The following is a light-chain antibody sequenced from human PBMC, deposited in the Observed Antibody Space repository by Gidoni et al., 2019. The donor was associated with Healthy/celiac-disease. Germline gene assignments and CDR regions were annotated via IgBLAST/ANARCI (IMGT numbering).Light chain of an antibody. Sequence: VLTHSPLSLPVTPAEPASIPCRSSQSLLHSNGYSYLDWYLQKPGQSPQLLIYLGSNRASGVPDRFSGSGSGTDFTLKISRVEAEDVGVYYCMQALQTPRTFGQGTKLEIK. J-gene: IGKJ2*01. V-gene: IGKV2-28*01. CDR3: MQALQTPRT. CDR1: QSLLHSNGYSY. CDR2: LGS.